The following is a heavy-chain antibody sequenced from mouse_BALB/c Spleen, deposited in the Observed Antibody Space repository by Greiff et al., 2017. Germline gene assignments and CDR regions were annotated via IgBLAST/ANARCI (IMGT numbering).Heavy chain of an antibody. V-gene: IGHV14-3*02. CDR2: IDPANGNT. Sequence: VQLQQSGAEFVKPGASVKLSCTASGFNFKDNYMSWVKQRPEQGLEWIGRIDPANGNTKYDPNFQGQSTISADTSYNTPYLQLSSLTSEDTAVCYCSTATPAWFAYWGQGTLVTVSA. J-gene: IGHJ3*01. CDR3: STATPAWFAY. CDR1: GFNFKDNY. D-gene: IGHD1-2*01.